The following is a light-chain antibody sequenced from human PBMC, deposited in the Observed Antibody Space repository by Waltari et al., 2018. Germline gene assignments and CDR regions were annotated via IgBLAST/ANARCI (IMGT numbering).Light chain of an antibody. Sequence: DIQMTQSPSSLSASIADRVTLTCQASNDINNYLNWYQQRPGKAPKLLSYDTSNLETGVPSRFSGSGSGTDYTFTISSLQPEDIATYYCQQYDNFPFTFGPGTKVDI. CDR3: QQYDNFPFT. CDR1: NDINNY. V-gene: IGKV1-33*01. J-gene: IGKJ3*01. CDR2: DTS.